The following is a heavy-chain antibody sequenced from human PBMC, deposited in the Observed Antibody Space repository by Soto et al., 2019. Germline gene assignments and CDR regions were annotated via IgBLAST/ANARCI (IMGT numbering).Heavy chain of an antibody. Sequence: VQLQESGPGLVKPSETLSLTCTVSGGSISYYYWSWIRQPPGKGLEWVSAISGSGGSTYYADSVKGRFTISRDNSKNTLYLQMNSLRAEDTAVYYCAKPGTFDPLDYYDFDYWGQGTLVTVSS. J-gene: IGHJ4*02. CDR1: GGSISYYY. CDR2: ISGSGGST. D-gene: IGHD3-22*01. CDR3: AKPGTFDPLDYYDFDY. V-gene: IGHV3-23*01.